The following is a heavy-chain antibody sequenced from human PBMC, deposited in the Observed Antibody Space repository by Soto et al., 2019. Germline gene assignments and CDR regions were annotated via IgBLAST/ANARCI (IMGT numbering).Heavy chain of an antibody. CDR3: ARVATYCSSTSCSTRYYYYGMDV. CDR2: IIPILGIA. D-gene: IGHD2-2*01. CDR1: GYTFTSYT. J-gene: IGHJ6*02. Sequence: SVKVSCKASGYTFTSYTISWVRQAPGQGLEWMGRIIPILGIANYAQKFQGRVTLTADKSTSTAYMELSSLRSEDTAVYYCARVATYCSSTSCSTRYYYYGMDVWGQGTTATVSS. V-gene: IGHV1-69*02.